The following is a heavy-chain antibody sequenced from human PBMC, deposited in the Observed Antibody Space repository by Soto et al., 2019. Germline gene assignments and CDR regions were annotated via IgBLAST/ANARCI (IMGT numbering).Heavy chain of an antibody. CDR2: ISFNGANT. CDR1: GFAFSNYA. Sequence: PGGSLRLSCAASGFAFSNYAMTWVRQAPGKGLEWVSAISFNGANTYYADSVKGRVTISRDNSKNTLSLQMNSLRAEDTAVYYCARVPLTGGGAIWGRGAGGSWGQGTLVTVSS. J-gene: IGHJ5*02. V-gene: IGHV3-23*01. CDR3: ARVPLTGGGAIWGRGAGGS. D-gene: IGHD3-16*01.